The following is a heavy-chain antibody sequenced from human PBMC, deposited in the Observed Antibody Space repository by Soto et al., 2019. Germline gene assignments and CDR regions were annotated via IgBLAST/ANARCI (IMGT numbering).Heavy chain of an antibody. Sequence: GGSLRLSCAASGFTFSSYAMSWVRQAPGKGLEWVSAISGSGGSTYYADSVKGRFTISRDNSKNTLYLQMNSLRAEDTAVYYCAKDSIFGVVITQPPASPGRGMDVWGQGTTVTVSS. CDR1: GFTFSSYA. D-gene: IGHD3-3*01. V-gene: IGHV3-23*01. CDR3: AKDSIFGVVITQPPASPGRGMDV. J-gene: IGHJ6*02. CDR2: ISGSGGST.